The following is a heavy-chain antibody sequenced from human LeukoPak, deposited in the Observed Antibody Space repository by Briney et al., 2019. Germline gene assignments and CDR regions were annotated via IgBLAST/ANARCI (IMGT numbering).Heavy chain of an antibody. D-gene: IGHD2-15*01. CDR3: ARVSVHRAVAATTRPSPSEFDY. CDR1: GGSISSSSYY. V-gene: IGHV4-39*07. Sequence: SETLSLTCTVSGGSISSSSYYWGWIRQPPGRGLEWMGSIYYSGSTYYNPSLKSRVTISVDTSKNQFSLKLSSVTAADTAVYYCARVSVHRAVAATTRPSPSEFDYWGQGTLVTVSS. CDR2: IYYSGST. J-gene: IGHJ4*02.